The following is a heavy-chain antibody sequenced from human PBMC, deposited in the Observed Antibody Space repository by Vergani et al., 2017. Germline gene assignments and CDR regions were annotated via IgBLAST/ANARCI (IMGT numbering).Heavy chain of an antibody. CDR1: GFSLNTRGVS. J-gene: IGHJ6*03. CDR2: IYWNDDQ. Sequence: QITLKESGPTLVKPTQTLTLTCTFSGFSLNTRGVSVAWIRQPPGKALDWLALIYWNDDQHYSPSLNNRVTITKDTSKNQVVLTMTNMDYVDTGTYYCVYRKTGCGTTGCFYPFYDDYYMDVWGKGTTGTVSS. CDR3: VYRKTGCGTTGCFYPFYDDYYMDV. V-gene: IGHV2-5*04. D-gene: IGHD1-7*01.